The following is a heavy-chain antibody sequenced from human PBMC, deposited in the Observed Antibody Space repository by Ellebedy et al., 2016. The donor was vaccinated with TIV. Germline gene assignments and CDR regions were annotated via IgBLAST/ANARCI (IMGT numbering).Heavy chain of an antibody. J-gene: IGHJ5*02. CDR3: AKQQGYCSGGSCYSKGLNWFDP. D-gene: IGHD2-15*01. CDR1: GYSISSGYY. Sequence: SETLSLTCTVSGYSISSGYYWGWIRQPPGKGLEWIGSIYHSGSTYYNPSLKSRVTISVDTSKNQFSLKLSSVTAADTAVYYCAKQQGYCSGGSCYSKGLNWFDPWGQGTLVTVSS. V-gene: IGHV4-38-2*02. CDR2: IYHSGST.